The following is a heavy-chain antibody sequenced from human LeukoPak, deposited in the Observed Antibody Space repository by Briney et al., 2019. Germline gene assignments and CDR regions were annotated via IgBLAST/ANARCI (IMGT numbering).Heavy chain of an antibody. CDR1: GFTFSSYA. CDR2: ISGSGGST. CDR3: AKSHTSLKYCSGGSCLYSLDY. J-gene: IGHJ4*02. V-gene: IGHV3-23*01. D-gene: IGHD2-15*01. Sequence: PGGSLRLSCAASGFTFSSYAMSWVRQAPGKGLEWVSAISGSGGSTYYADSVKGRFTISRDNSKNTLCLQMNSLRAEDTAAYYCAKSHTSLKYCSGGSCLYSLDYWGQGTLVTVSS.